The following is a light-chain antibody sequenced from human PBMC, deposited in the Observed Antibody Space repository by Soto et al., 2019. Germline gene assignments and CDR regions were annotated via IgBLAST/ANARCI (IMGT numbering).Light chain of an antibody. CDR1: SSNIGTNT. CDR3: VAWDDNLDAHV. V-gene: IGLV1-44*01. CDR2: VND. Sequence: QSVLTQPPSASGTPGQRVTISCFGGSSNIGTNTVGWYQQLPVAAPKVLIYVNDKRPSGVPDRFSGSNSGTSASLTISGLQSEDEADYYCVAWDDNLDAHVFGTGTKLTVL. J-gene: IGLJ1*01.